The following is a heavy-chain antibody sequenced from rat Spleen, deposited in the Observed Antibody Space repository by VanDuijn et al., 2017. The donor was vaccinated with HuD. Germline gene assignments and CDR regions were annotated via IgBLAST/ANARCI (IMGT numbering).Heavy chain of an antibody. CDR2: ISPPGAST. J-gene: IGHJ3*01. V-gene: IGHV5-19*01. Sequence: EVQLVESGGGLVQPGRSLKLSCAASGFPVSDFGFYCIRQAPPKGLGWVASISPPGASTYYRESVKGRFTIPSDSAKSTLYLQMDSLRSEETATYYCATAGSRVSRFAYWGQGTLVTVSS. D-gene: IGHD1-4*01. CDR3: ATAGSRVSRFAY. CDR1: GFPVSDFG.